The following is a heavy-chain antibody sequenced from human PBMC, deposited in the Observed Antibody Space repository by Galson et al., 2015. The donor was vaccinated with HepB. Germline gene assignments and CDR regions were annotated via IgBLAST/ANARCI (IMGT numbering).Heavy chain of an antibody. J-gene: IGHJ4*02. V-gene: IGHV5-51*01. D-gene: IGHD5-18*01. Sequence: QSGAEVKKPGESLKISCKGSGYSFTSYWIGWVRQMLGKGLEWMGIIHSGDSDTRHSPFCQGQVTFTADKSISTAYLQWSSLKASDTAMYYCAIHSGYSYDFDYWGQGTLVTVSS. CDR2: IHSGDSDT. CDR1: GYSFTSYW. CDR3: AIHSGYSYDFDY.